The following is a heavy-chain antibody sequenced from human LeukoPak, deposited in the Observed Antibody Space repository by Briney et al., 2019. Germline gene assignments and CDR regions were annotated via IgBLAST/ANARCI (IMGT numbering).Heavy chain of an antibody. Sequence: ASVTVSCKASGYTFTSYYMHWVRQAPGQGLEWMGIINPNAGTTSYAQKFQGRVTVTRDTSTSTVYMELSSLRSEDTAVYYCARDLSGGKLRYFDWLPPDYWGPGTLVTVSS. V-gene: IGHV1-46*01. CDR3: ARDLSGGKLRYFDWLPPDY. J-gene: IGHJ4*02. CDR2: INPNAGTT. CDR1: GYTFTSYY. D-gene: IGHD3-9*01.